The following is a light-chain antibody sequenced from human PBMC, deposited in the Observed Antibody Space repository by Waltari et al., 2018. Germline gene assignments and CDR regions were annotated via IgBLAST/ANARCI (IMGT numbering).Light chain of an antibody. Sequence: DVVMTQTPLSLPVTLGQPASISCTSSRSLVHSDGNTYLNWFQQRPGQSPRRLIYKVSYRDAGGPDRFSGSGSGTDFTLRISRVEAEDVGVYYCMQGTHWPPYTFGQGTKLEIK. CDR3: MQGTHWPPYT. CDR2: KVS. V-gene: IGKV2-30*02. J-gene: IGKJ2*01. CDR1: RSLVHSDGNTY.